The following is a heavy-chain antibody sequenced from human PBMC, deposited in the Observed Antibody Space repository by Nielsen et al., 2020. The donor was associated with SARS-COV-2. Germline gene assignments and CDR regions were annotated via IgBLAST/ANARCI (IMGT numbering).Heavy chain of an antibody. D-gene: IGHD6-13*01. CDR2: IYPGDSDT. V-gene: IGHV5-51*01. J-gene: IGHJ2*01. Sequence: GESLKISCKGSGYSFTSYWIGWVRQMPGKGLEWMGIIYPGDSDTRYSPSFQGQVTISADKSISAAYLQWSSLKASDTAMYYCARLAAAAGTSIWYFDLWGRGTLVTVSS. CDR3: ARLAAAAGTSIWYFDL. CDR1: GYSFTSYW.